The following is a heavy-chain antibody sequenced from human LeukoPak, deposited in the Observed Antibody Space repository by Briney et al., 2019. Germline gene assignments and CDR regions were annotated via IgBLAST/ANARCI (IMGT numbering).Heavy chain of an antibody. J-gene: IGHJ6*03. CDR1: GFTFSSYA. V-gene: IGHV3-64*01. CDR3: ARVPYCNSTSCYSDYYYMDV. Sequence: PGGSLRLSCAASGFTFSSYAMHWVRQAPGKGLEYVSAISSNGGSTYYANSVKGRFTISRDNSKNTLYLQMGSLRAEDMAVYYCARVPYCNSTSCYSDYYYMDVWGKGTTVTVSS. CDR2: ISSNGGST. D-gene: IGHD2-2*02.